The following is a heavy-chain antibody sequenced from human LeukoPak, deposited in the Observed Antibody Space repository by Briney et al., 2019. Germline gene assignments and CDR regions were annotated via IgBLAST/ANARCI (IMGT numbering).Heavy chain of an antibody. CDR2: FRASDDTT. CDR3: AKSLRAAAGTGAFDI. D-gene: IGHD6-13*01. CDR1: GFTFSNYD. J-gene: IGHJ3*02. Sequence: PGGSLRLSCAASGFTFSNYDMSWVRQAPGKRLEWVSSFRASDDTTYYADSVKGRFTISRDNSKNTLYLQMNSLRVEDTAVYYCAKSLRAAAGTGAFDIWGQGTMVTVSS. V-gene: IGHV3-23*01.